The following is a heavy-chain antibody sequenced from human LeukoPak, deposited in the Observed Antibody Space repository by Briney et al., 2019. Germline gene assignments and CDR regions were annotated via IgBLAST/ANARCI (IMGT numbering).Heavy chain of an antibody. CDR1: RFAFSTYW. D-gene: IGHD6-6*01. Sequence: PGGSLRLSCAASRFAFSTYWMSWVRQAPGKGLEWVANIKEDGSDKYYVDSVKGRFTIYRDNSKNSLYLQINRLRAEDPAVYYCARDSPGSSSFYHYYGLDVWGQGTTVTVSS. V-gene: IGHV3-7*05. CDR3: ARDSPGSSSFYHYYGLDV. CDR2: IKEDGSDK. J-gene: IGHJ6*02.